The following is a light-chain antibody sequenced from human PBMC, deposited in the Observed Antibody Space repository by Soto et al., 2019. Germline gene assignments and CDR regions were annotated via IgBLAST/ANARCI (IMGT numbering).Light chain of an antibody. V-gene: IGLV2-14*01. J-gene: IGLJ1*01. CDR2: EVS. CDR1: SSDVGGYNY. CDR3: SSYTSSSTLVV. Sequence: QSALTQPASVSGSPGQSITISCTGTSSDVGGYNYVSWYQQHPGKAPKRMIYEVSNRPSGVSNHFSGSKSGNTASLTISGLQAEDEADYYCSSYTSSSTLVVFGPGTKVTVL.